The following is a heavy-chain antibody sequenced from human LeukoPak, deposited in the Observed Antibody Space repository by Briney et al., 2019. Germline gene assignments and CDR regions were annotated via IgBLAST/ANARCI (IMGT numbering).Heavy chain of an antibody. CDR3: ARDSRGPREYYFDY. V-gene: IGHV4-39*07. Sequence: PSETLSLTCTVSGGSISSSSYYWGWIRQPPGKGLEWIGSIYYSGSTYYNPSLKSRVTISVDTSKNQFSLKLSSVTAADTAVYYCARDSRGPREYYFDYWGQGALVTVSS. J-gene: IGHJ4*02. CDR2: IYYSGST. CDR1: GGSISSSSYY.